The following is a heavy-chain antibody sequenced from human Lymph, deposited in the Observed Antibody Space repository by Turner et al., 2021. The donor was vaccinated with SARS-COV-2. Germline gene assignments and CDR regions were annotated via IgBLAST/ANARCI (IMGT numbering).Heavy chain of an antibody. Sequence: QVQLLESRPVLGKPWSTLSLACTVSGVAVNTNYCSWIRQPPGKRLEWIGFICYRGSTNYEHSLKGRVTISVDKSENTFYLKMTSVTAEDTAIYYCARQIVNNWMDPWGQGTMVTVSS. CDR2: ICYRGST. V-gene: IGHV4-59*08. CDR3: ARQIVNNWMDP. CDR1: GVAVNTNY. D-gene: IGHD2-21*01. J-gene: IGHJ5*02.